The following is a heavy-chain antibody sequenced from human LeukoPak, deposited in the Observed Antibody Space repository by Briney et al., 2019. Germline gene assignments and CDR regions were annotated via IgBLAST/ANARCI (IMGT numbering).Heavy chain of an antibody. D-gene: IGHD6-19*01. J-gene: IGHJ4*02. Sequence: GGSLRLSCAASGFTFSSYGMNWVRQAPGRGLEWVSYISSSSSTIYYADSVKGRFTISRDNAKNSLYLQMNSLRAEDTAVYYCAKAVAGTGDYWGQGTLVTVSS. V-gene: IGHV3-48*01. CDR3: AKAVAGTGDY. CDR2: ISSSSSTI. CDR1: GFTFSSYG.